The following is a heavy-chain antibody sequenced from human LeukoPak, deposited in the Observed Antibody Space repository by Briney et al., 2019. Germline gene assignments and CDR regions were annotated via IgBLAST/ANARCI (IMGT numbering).Heavy chain of an antibody. CDR2: MYDGGNA. J-gene: IGHJ4*02. D-gene: IGHD3-3*01. V-gene: IGHV4-39*01. Sequence: PSETLSLTCTVSGGSISTSGRYWGWIRQPPGKGLEWIGSMYDGGNAQYNPSLKSRVSTSVDTSKNQFSLELTSVTAADTAVFYCARHTPYIDFWSGFFTPFDHWGQGILVTVSS. CDR3: ARHTPYIDFWSGFFTPFDH. CDR1: GGSISTSGRY.